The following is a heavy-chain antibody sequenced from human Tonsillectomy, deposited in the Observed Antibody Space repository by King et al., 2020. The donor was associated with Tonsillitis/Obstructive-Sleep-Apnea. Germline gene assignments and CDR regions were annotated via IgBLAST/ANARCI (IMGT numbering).Heavy chain of an antibody. D-gene: IGHD3-3*01. CDR3: ARGTTYYDFWSASVAFDI. CDR1: GGSISSYY. V-gene: IGHV4-59*01. J-gene: IGHJ3*02. Sequence: QLQESGPGLVKSSETLSLTCTVSGGSISSYYWSWIRQPPGKGLEWIGYIYSSGSINYNPSLKSRVTLSVDTSKNQFSLKLSSVTAADTAVYYCARGTTYYDFWSASVAFDIWGQGTMVTVSS. CDR2: IYSSGSI.